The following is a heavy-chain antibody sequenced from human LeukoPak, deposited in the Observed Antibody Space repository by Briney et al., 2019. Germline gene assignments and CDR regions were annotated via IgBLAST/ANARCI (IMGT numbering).Heavy chain of an antibody. V-gene: IGHV1-8*01. CDR1: GYIFTSYD. J-gene: IGHJ5*02. Sequence: GASVKVSCKASGYIFTSYDINWVRQAPGQGFEWMGRMSPNSGNTACAEKFQGRVTMTRDTSINTAYMDLSSLTSEDTAVYYCARGPINWFDPWGQGTLVTVSS. CDR3: ARGPINWFDP. CDR2: MSPNSGNT.